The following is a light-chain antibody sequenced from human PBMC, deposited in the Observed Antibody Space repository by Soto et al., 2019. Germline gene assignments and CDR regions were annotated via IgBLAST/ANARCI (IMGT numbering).Light chain of an antibody. CDR3: QQYNSYWT. CDR2: DAS. J-gene: IGKJ1*01. CDR1: QSISTW. Sequence: DIQITQSPSTLSASVGDRVTITCRASQSISTWLAWYQQKPGKAPKLLIYDASNLEGGVPSRFSGSGSGTEFTLTISSLQPDDFATYYCQQYNSYWTFGQGTKVDIK. V-gene: IGKV1-5*01.